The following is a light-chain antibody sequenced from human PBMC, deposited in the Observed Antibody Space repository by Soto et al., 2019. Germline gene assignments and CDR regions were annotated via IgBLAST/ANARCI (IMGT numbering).Light chain of an antibody. Sequence: DIQMTQSPSTLSASLVDRFTITCLASQNINSWLAWYQQKPGKAPKLLIYKASSLESGVPSRFSGSGSGTELTLTISSLQPDDFATYYCQQYNSYSLTFGGGTKVDIK. J-gene: IGKJ4*01. CDR2: KAS. CDR1: QNINSW. V-gene: IGKV1-5*03. CDR3: QQYNSYSLT.